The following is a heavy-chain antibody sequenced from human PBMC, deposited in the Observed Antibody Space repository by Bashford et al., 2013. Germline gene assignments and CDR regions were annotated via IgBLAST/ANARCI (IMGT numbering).Heavy chain of an antibody. CDR1: GYSFTSYW. V-gene: IGHV5-51*01. Sequence: GESLKISCKGSGYSFTSYWIRLGAPDARKGLEWMGIIYPGDSDTRYSPSFQGQVTISADKSISTAYLQWSSLKASDTAMYYCAGEGMTAVTTSYSYGMDVWGQGTTVTVSS. D-gene: IGHD4-17*01. CDR3: AGEGMTAVTTSYSYGMDV. CDR2: IYPGDSDT. J-gene: IGHJ6*02.